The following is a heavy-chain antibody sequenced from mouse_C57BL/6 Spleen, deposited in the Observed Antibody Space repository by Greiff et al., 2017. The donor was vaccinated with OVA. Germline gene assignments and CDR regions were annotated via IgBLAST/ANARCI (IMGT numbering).Heavy chain of an antibody. J-gene: IGHJ1*03. Sequence: QVQLQQPGAELVKPGASVKLSCKASGYTFTSYWMHWVKQRPGQGLEWIGMIHPNSGSTNYNEKFKSKATLTVDKSSSTAYMQLSSLTSEDSAGYYCARNYDYGSGFDVWGTGTTVTVSS. CDR2: IHPNSGST. CDR1: GYTFTSYW. D-gene: IGHD2-4*01. CDR3: ARNYDYGSGFDV. V-gene: IGHV1-64*01.